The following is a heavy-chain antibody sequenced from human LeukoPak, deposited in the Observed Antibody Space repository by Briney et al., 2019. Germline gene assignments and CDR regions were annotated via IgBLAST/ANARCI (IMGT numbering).Heavy chain of an antibody. D-gene: IGHD2/OR15-2a*01. CDR2: IWYDGSNK. Sequence: GRSLRLSCAASGFTFSSYGMHWVRQAPGKGLEWVAVIWYDGSNKYYADSVKGRFTISRDNSKNTLYLQMNSLRAEDTAVYYCASGAGIRLSNFDYWGQGTLVTVSS. CDR1: GFTFSSYG. J-gene: IGHJ4*02. CDR3: ASGAGIRLSNFDY. V-gene: IGHV3-33*01.